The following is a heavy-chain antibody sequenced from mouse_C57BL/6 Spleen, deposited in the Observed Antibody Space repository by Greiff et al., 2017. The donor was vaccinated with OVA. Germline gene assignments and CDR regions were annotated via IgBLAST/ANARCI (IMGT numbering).Heavy chain of an antibody. CDR2: IWSGGST. CDR3: AIYDYDEDYAMDY. V-gene: IGHV2-2*01. Sequence: VMLVESGPGLVQPSQSLSITCTVSGFSLTSYGVHWVRQSPGKGLEWLGVIWSGGSTDYNAAFISRLSISKDNSKSQVFFKMNSLQADDTAIYYCAIYDYDEDYAMDYWGQGTSVTVSS. J-gene: IGHJ4*01. D-gene: IGHD2-4*01. CDR1: GFSLTSYG.